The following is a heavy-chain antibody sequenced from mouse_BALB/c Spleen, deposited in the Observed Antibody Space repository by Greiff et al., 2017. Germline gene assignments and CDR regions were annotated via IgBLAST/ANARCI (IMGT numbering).Heavy chain of an antibody. Sequence: VHVKQSGAELVRSGASVKLSCTASGFNIKDYYMHWVKQRPEQGLEWIGWIDPENGDTEYAPKFQGKATMTADTSSNTAYLQLSSLTSEDTAVYYCNGGLLGYWGQGTTLTVSS. CDR2: IDPENGDT. V-gene: IGHV14-4*02. D-gene: IGHD2-3*01. J-gene: IGHJ2*01. CDR1: GFNIKDYY. CDR3: NGGLLGY.